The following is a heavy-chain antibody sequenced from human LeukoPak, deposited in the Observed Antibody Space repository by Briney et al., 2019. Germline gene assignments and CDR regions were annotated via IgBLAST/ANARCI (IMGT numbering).Heavy chain of an antibody. CDR1: GFSFSDYA. CDR2: ISSGGHDAT. J-gene: IGHJ4*01. V-gene: IGHV3-23*01. D-gene: IGHD5/OR15-5a*01. Sequence: GGSLRLSCAASGFSFSDYAMVWVRQAPRKGLEWVSGISSGGHDATFYADSVKGRFTVSRDNSKNTLYLQMNFLRVEDTAVYYCARVNSVNLSDYWGPGTLVTVSS. CDR3: ARVNSVNLSDY.